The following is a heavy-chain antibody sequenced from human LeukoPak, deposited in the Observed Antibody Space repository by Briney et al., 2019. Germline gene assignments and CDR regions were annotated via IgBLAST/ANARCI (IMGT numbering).Heavy chain of an antibody. D-gene: IGHD3-10*01. V-gene: IGHV1-46*01. J-gene: IGHJ4*02. CDR1: GYTFTSYY. CDR3: AREITMVRGVTRYFDY. Sequence: ASVKVSCKASGYTFTSYYMHWVRQAPVQGLEWMGIINPSGGSTSYAQKFQGGVTMTRDTSTSTVYMELSSLRSEDTAVYYCAREITMVRGVTRYFDYWGQGTLVTVSS. CDR2: INPSGGST.